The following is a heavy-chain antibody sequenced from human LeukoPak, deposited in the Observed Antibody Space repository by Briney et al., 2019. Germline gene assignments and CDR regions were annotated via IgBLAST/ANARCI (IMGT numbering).Heavy chain of an antibody. Sequence: GESLKISCKGSGYTFTSFWIGWVRQMPGKGLEWMGIIYPGDSDTRYSPSFQGQVTISADKSISTAYLQWNSLKASDTAIYYCARHEAYYGSLGFDYWGQGTLVTVSS. CDR1: GYTFTSFW. CDR3: ARHEAYYGSLGFDY. V-gene: IGHV5-51*01. D-gene: IGHD1-26*01. CDR2: IYPGDSDT. J-gene: IGHJ4*02.